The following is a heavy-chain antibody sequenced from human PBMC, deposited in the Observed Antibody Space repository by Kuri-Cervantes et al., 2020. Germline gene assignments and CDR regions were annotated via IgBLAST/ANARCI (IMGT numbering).Heavy chain of an antibody. D-gene: IGHD2-2*01. V-gene: IGHV1-69*13. J-gene: IGHJ6*03. Sequence: SVKVSCKASGYTFTSYGISWVRQAPGQGLEWMGGIIPIFGTANYAQKFQGRVTITADESTSTAYMELSSLRSEDTAVYYCARVPDIVVVPAQYYYYMDVWGKGTTVTVSS. CDR1: GYTFTSYG. CDR2: IIPIFGTA. CDR3: ARVPDIVVVPAQYYYYMDV.